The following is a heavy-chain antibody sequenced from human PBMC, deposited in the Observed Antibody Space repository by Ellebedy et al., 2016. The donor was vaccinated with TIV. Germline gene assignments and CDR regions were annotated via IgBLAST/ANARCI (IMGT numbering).Heavy chain of an antibody. CDR1: GLTFSRYW. V-gene: IGHV3-7*03. CDR2: IKQDGSDK. Sequence: PGGSLRLSCVDSGLTFSRYWMSRVRQTPGRGLEWVANIKQDGSDKNYVDSVKGRFTISRDNAKNSLYLQMNSLSADETAVYYCARGSGYCSSTSCSGETDWGQGTPVTVSS. CDR3: ARGSGYCSSTSCSGETD. J-gene: IGHJ4*02. D-gene: IGHD2-2*01.